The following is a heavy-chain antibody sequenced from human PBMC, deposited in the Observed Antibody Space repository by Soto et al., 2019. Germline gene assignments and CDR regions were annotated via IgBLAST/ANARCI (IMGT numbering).Heavy chain of an antibody. D-gene: IGHD3-9*01. V-gene: IGHV3-74*01. CDR3: AREYYVLLTGYYTDS. CDR1: GFPFSSYW. J-gene: IGHJ4*02. CDR2: ISGDGVTT. Sequence: EVQLVESGGDLVQRGGSLRLSCAASGFPFSSYWMHWVRHTPGKGLDWVARISGDGVTTYYADSVTGRFTVSRENAKNTLSLQRSGLRAEDKAVYYCAREYYVLLTGYYTDSGGQGTLVSVSS.